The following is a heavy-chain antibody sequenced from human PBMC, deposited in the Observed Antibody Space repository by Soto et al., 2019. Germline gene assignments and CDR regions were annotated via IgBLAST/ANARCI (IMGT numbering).Heavy chain of an antibody. CDR1: GGTFSSYT. CDR2: IIPILGIA. D-gene: IGHD3-22*01. Sequence: QVQLVQSGAEVKKPGSSVKVSCKASGGTFSSYTISWVRQAPGQGLEWMGRIIPILGIANYAQKFQGRVTITADKTTSTAYMELSRLRSEDKAVYYRARDDSSGYYSDYWGQGTLVTVSS. V-gene: IGHV1-69*02. J-gene: IGHJ4*02. CDR3: ARDDSSGYYSDY.